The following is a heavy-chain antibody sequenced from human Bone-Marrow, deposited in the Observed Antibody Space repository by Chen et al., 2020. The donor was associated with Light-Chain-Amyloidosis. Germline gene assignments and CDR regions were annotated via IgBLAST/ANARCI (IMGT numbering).Heavy chain of an antibody. Sequence: EVQLVQSGAEVKKPGATVKISCKVSGYTFTHYYMHWVRQAPGKGPEWMGLVDPEDGETTNAGKFRGRGTLTADSSMETAQREASQLGIEGTGVDYGEGGFRAFEAFDLWGQGTVVTVAS. CDR1: GYTFTHYY. V-gene: IGHV1-69-2*01. J-gene: IGHJ3*01. CDR2: VDPEDGET. CDR3: EGGFRAFEAFDL.